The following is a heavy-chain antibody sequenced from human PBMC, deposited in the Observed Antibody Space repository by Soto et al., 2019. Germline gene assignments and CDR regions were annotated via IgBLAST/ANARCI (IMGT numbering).Heavy chain of an antibody. CDR1: GGTFSNYA. V-gene: IGHV1-69*13. CDR3: ARGWSYDSSGYYYYF. J-gene: IGHJ4*02. Sequence: SVKVSCKASGGTFSNYAISWVRQAPGQGLEWMGGIIPMFGTANYAQKFQGRVTITADESTRTAYMELSSLGSEDTALYYCARGWSYDSSGYYYYFWGQGTLVTVSS. CDR2: IIPMFGTA. D-gene: IGHD3-22*01.